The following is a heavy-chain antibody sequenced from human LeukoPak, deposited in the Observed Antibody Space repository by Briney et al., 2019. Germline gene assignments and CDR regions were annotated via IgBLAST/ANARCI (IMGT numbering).Heavy chain of an antibody. CDR1: GFTLSSYA. Sequence: GRSLRLSCAASGFTLSSYALHWVRQAPGKGVEGVAVISYDGSNKYYADSVKGRFTISRDNSKNTLYLQMDSLRAEDTAVYYCARDPRLYSSSWQYYYYYNMDVWGQGTTVTVSS. CDR3: ARDPRLYSSSWQYYYYYNMDV. V-gene: IGHV3-30-3*01. D-gene: IGHD6-13*01. J-gene: IGHJ6*02. CDR2: ISYDGSNK.